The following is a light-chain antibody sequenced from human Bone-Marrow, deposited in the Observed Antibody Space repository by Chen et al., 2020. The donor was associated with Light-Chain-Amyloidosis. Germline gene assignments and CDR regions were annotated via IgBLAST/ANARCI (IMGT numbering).Light chain of an antibody. Sequence: SYVLPQPSSVSGAPGQTATIACGGNNIGSTSVHWYQQTPGQAPLLVVYDDSDRPSGIAERVSGCNSGNTATLTTSRVEAGDEDDYYCQVWDRSSDRPVFGGGTKLTVL. CDR3: QVWDRSSDRPV. V-gene: IGLV3-21*02. CDR2: DDS. J-gene: IGLJ3*02. CDR1: NIGSTS.